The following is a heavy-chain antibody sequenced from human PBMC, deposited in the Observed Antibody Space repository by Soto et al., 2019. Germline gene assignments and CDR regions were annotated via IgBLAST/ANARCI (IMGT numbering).Heavy chain of an antibody. V-gene: IGHV3-30*18. J-gene: IGHJ6*02. CDR2: ISYDGSNK. D-gene: IGHD1-26*01. CDR3: AKDRPSGSRPYYSGMDV. Sequence: QVQLVESGGGVVQPGRSLRLSCAASGFTFSSYGMHWVRQAPGKGLEWVAVISYDGSNKYYADSGKGRFTISRDNSKNTLYLQMNSLRAEDTAVYYCAKDRPSGSRPYYSGMDVWGQGTTVTVSS. CDR1: GFTFSSYG.